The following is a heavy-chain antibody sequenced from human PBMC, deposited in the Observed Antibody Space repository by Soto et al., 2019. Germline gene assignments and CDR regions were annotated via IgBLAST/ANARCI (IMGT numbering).Heavy chain of an antibody. J-gene: IGHJ4*02. Sequence: QVQLVESGGGLVKPGGSLRLSCAGSGFIFSDYYMAWIRQTPGKGLEWVSYISSSGTTTDYADAVKGRFTISRDNDKNSLSLQMNSLRAEETAVYYCARYIMGYSRDQGILVTVSS. CDR3: ARYIMGYS. CDR2: ISSSGTTT. D-gene: IGHD6-13*01. CDR1: GFIFSDYY. V-gene: IGHV3-11*01.